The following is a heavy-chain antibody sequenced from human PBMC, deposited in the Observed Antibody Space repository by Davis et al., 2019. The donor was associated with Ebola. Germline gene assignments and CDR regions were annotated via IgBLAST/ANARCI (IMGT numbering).Heavy chain of an antibody. CDR2: ISYDGSKG. D-gene: IGHD5-12*01. CDR1: ASTFSTYA. Sequence: GGSLRLSCAASASTFSTYAIHWVRQAPGKGLEWVAMISYDGSKGSYVDSVRGRFTISRDNSKNTLFLQMNTLTSDDTAVYYCAKSAVEGGYDLDHFYGMDVWGQGTTVTVS. J-gene: IGHJ6*02. CDR3: AKSAVEGGYDLDHFYGMDV. V-gene: IGHV3-30*18.